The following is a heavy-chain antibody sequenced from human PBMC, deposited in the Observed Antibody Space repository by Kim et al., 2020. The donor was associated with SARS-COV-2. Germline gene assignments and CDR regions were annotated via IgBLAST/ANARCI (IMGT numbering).Heavy chain of an antibody. CDR3: ASRGYYIDF. J-gene: IGHJ4*02. D-gene: IGHD6-13*01. V-gene: IGHV3-48*02. CDR1: GFTFSSYA. CDR2: ISSTGSII. Sequence: GGSLRLSCAASGFTFSSYAMTWVRQGPGKGLEWGSFISSTGSIIYYADSVEGRFTISRDNAKNSVSLQMNSLRDEDTAMYYCASRGYYIDFLGQGTLVTVSS.